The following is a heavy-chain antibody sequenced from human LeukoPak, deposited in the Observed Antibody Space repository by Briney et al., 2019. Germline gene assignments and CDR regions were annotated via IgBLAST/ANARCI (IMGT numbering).Heavy chain of an antibody. Sequence: GGSLRLSRAASGFTFSSFSMNWVRQAPGKGLEWISYITDRSGSTYYADSVKGRFIISRDNAKDSLYLQMNNLRAEDTAVYYCARVIGSYGDSAYWGQGTLVTVSS. V-gene: IGHV3-48*04. J-gene: IGHJ4*02. CDR1: GFTFSSFS. CDR2: ITDRSGST. CDR3: ARVIGSYGDSAY. D-gene: IGHD4-17*01.